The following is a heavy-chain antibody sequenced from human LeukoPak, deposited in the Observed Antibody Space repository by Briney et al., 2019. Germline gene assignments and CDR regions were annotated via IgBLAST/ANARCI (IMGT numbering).Heavy chain of an antibody. V-gene: IGHV4-34*01. Sequence: SETLSLTCAVYGGSFSGYYWSWIRQPPGKGLEWIGEINHSGSTNYNPSLKSRVTISVDTSKNQFSLKLSSVTAADRAVYYCARGRSAYDRSDYYYGNWGQGTLVTVSS. CDR2: INHSGST. J-gene: IGHJ4*02. CDR1: GGSFSGYY. D-gene: IGHD3-22*01. CDR3: ARGRSAYDRSDYYYGN.